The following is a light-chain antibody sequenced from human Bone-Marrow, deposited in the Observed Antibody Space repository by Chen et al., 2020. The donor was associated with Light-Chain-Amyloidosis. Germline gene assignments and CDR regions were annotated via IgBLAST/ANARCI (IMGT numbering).Light chain of an antibody. Sequence: SYVLPQPPSVSVSPGQTARITCSGDDLPTKYAYWYQQKPGQAPVLVIQRDTERPSGISERCSGSSSGTTATLTISGVQAEDEADYHCQSADSSGTYEVIFGGGTKLTVL. CDR1: DLPTKY. CDR3: QSADSSGTYEVI. CDR2: RDT. V-gene: IGLV3-25*03. J-gene: IGLJ2*01.